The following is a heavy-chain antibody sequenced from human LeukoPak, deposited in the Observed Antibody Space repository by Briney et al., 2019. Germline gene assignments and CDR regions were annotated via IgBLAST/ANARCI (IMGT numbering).Heavy chain of an antibody. Sequence: ASVKVSCKASGYTFTSYDINWVRQATGQGLEWMGWISAYNGNTNYAQKLQGRVTMTTDTSTSTAYMELRSLRSDDTAVYYCARESYYDFWSGYRRTYAFDIWGQGTMVTVSS. V-gene: IGHV1-18*01. D-gene: IGHD3-3*01. CDR1: GYTFTSYD. CDR3: ARESYYDFWSGYRRTYAFDI. J-gene: IGHJ3*02. CDR2: ISAYNGNT.